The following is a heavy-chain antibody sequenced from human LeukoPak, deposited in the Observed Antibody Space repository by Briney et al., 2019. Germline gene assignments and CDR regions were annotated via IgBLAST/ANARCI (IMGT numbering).Heavy chain of an antibody. CDR2: INHSGSN. CDR1: GGSFSGYY. V-gene: IGHV4-34*01. Sequence: PSETLSLTCAVYGGSFSGYYWSWIRQPPGKGLEWIGEINHSGSNNYNPSLKSRVTISVDTPKNQFSLKLSSVTAADTAVYYCARALGGYSGYDSFDYWGQGTLVTVCS. CDR3: ARALGGYSGYDSFDY. J-gene: IGHJ4*02. D-gene: IGHD5-12*01.